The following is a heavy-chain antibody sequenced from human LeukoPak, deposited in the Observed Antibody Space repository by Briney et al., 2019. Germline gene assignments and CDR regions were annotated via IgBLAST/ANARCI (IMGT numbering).Heavy chain of an antibody. D-gene: IGHD1-26*01. CDR1: GGSISSSSYY. CDR2: IYYSGST. J-gene: IGHJ4*02. Sequence: PSETLSLTCTVSGGSISSSSYYWPWIRQPPGEGLEWIGSIYYSGSTYYNPSLKSRVTISVDTSKNQFSLKLSSVTAADTAVYYCASEPSGSTDYWGQGTLVTVSS. CDR3: ASEPSGSTDY. V-gene: IGHV4-39*07.